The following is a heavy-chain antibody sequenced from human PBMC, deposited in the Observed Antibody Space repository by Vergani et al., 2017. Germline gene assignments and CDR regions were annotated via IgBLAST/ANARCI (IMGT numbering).Heavy chain of an antibody. CDR3: VRGGRWDHGDFWSRLGP. CDR1: GFTFSSFW. CDR2: ISNEGGNK. V-gene: IGHV3-30*03. D-gene: IGHD3-3*01. J-gene: IGHJ5*02. Sequence: VQLVESGGGLVQPGGSLRLSCAASGFTFSSFWMSWVRQAPGKGLELVSVISNEGGNKYYAGSVRGRFTIYKANTVDMLSLQMNSLRPDYTAVYYCVRGGRWDHGDFWSRLGPWGQGTRVIVSS.